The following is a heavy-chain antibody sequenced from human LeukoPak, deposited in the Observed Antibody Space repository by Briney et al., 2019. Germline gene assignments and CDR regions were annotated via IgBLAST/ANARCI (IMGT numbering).Heavy chain of an antibody. CDR2: IKSKTDGGTT. D-gene: IGHD2-2*01. V-gene: IGHV3-15*01. Sequence: PGGSLRLSCAASGFTFSNAWMSWVRQAPGKGLEWVGRIKSKTDGGTTDYAAPVKGRFTISRDDSKDTLYLQMNSLKTEDTAVYYCTTDGEYQLLPYYYGMDVWGQGTTVTVSS. CDR3: TTDGEYQLLPYYYGMDV. J-gene: IGHJ6*02. CDR1: GFTFSNAW.